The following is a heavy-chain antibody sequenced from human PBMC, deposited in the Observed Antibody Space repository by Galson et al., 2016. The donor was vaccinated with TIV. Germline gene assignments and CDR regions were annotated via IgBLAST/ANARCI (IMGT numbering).Heavy chain of an antibody. CDR2: IFYSGVT. D-gene: IGHD6-19*01. J-gene: IGHJ3*01. CDR1: GASISTSSNY. V-gene: IGHV4-39*01. CDR3: ARRDQWLGGSFDV. Sequence: LSLTCTVSGASISTSSNYWVRLRQPPGKGLEWIGTIFYSGVTYYNWSLKSRVTISIDTSKRQFSLNVRSMTAADTAVYYCARRDQWLGGSFDVWGQGTMVAVS.